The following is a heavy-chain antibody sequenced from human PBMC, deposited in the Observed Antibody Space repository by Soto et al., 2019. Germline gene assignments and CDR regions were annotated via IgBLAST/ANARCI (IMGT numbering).Heavy chain of an antibody. CDR3: ARRTRYCSGGSCYDWFDP. Sequence: GGSLRLSCAASGFTVSSNYMSWVRQAPGKGLEWVANIKQDGSEKYYVDSVKGRFTISRDNAKNSLYLQMNSLRAEDTAVYYCARRTRYCSGGSCYDWFDPWGQGTLVTVSS. J-gene: IGHJ5*02. CDR1: GFTVSSNY. D-gene: IGHD2-15*01. CDR2: IKQDGSEK. V-gene: IGHV3-7*01.